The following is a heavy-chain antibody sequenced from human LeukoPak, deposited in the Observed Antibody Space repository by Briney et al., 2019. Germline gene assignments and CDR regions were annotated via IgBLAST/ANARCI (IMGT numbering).Heavy chain of an antibody. J-gene: IGHJ4*01. Sequence: GGSLRLSCAASGFTFSSYAMSWVRQAPGKGLEWVSAISGSGGSTYYADSVKGRLTISRDNSKNTLYLQMNSLRAEDTAVDCCAKPERWLQPFAYWGQEPWSPSPQ. CDR3: AKPERWLQPFAY. CDR1: GFTFSSYA. CDR2: ISGSGGST. V-gene: IGHV3-23*01. D-gene: IGHD5-24*01.